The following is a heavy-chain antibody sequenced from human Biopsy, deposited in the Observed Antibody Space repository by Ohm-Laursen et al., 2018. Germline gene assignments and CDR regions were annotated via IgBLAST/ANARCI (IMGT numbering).Heavy chain of an antibody. D-gene: IGHD5-24*01. J-gene: IGHJ4*02. CDR2: IKEDGSVI. CDR3: ARGRHGYNFCEIQH. V-gene: IGHV3-7*01. Sequence: SLRLSCAASGFTFSNYWMTWVRQAPGKGLEWVANIKEDGSVIHYLDSVKGRFTISRDNANKLLFLQMSSLRAEDTALYYCARGRHGYNFCEIQHWGQGILVSVSS. CDR1: GFTFSNYW.